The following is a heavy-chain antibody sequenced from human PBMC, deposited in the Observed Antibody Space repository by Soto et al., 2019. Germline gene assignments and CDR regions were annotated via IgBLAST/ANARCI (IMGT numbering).Heavy chain of an antibody. CDR2: IYYSGST. J-gene: IGHJ5*02. CDR3: ARVWIVGATMWFDP. Sequence: PSETLSLTCTVAGSSISSYYWSWIRRPPGKGLEWIGYIYYSGSTNYNPSLKSRVTISVDTSKNQFSLKLSSVTAADTAVYYCARVWIVGATMWFDPWGQGTLVTVSS. V-gene: IGHV4-59*01. D-gene: IGHD1-26*01. CDR1: GSSISSYY.